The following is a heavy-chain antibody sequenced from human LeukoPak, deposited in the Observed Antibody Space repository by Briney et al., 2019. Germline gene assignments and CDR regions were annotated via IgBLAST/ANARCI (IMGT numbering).Heavy chain of an antibody. CDR3: ARRPYSGSYYVDY. J-gene: IGHJ4*02. CDR1: GFTFSHYG. D-gene: IGHD1-26*01. CDR2: ISSNGHST. Sequence: GGSLRLSCAASGFTFSHYGMSWVRLAPGKGLEYVSAISSNGHSTDYAISVKGRFTISRDNSKNTLYLQMGSLGAEDMAVYYCARRPYSGSYYVDYWGQGTLVTVSS. V-gene: IGHV3-64*01.